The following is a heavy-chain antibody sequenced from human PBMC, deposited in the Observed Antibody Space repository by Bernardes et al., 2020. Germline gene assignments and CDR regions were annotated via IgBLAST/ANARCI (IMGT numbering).Heavy chain of an antibody. J-gene: IGHJ6*04. CDR3: ARVIVATIRYYGMDV. CDR2: INSDGSST. V-gene: IGHV3-74*01. D-gene: IGHD5-12*01. CDR1: GFTFSSYW. Sequence: GGSLSLSCAASGFTFSSYWMHWVRQAPGKGLVWVSRINSDGSSTSYADSVKGRFTISRDNAKNTLYLQMNSLRAEDTAVYYCARVIVATIRYYGMDVWGKGTTVTVSS.